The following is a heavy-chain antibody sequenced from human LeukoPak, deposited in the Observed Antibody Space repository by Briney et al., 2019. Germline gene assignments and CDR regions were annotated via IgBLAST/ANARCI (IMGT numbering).Heavy chain of an antibody. CDR2: ISGSGGST. CDR3: AKHRGYSYGGYYFDN. Sequence: GRSLRLSCAASGFTFSTYAMHWVRQAPGKGLEWVSGISGSGGSTYYADSVKGRFTISRDNSKNTLYLQMNSLRAEDAAVFYCAKHRGYSYGGYYFDNWGQGTLVTVSS. CDR1: GFTFSTYA. D-gene: IGHD5-18*01. V-gene: IGHV3-23*01. J-gene: IGHJ4*02.